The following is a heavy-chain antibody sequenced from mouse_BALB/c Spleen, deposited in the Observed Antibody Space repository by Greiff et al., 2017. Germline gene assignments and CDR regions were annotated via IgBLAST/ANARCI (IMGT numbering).Heavy chain of an antibody. V-gene: IGHV5-6-4*01. D-gene: IGHD1-1*01. J-gene: IGHJ2*01. CDR3: TRDDYYGKEDYFDY. Sequence: EVQGVESGGGLVKPGGSLKLSCAASGFTFSSYTMSWVRQTPEKRLEWVATISSGGSYTYYPDSVKGRFTISRDNAKNTLYLQMSSLKSEDTAMYYCTRDDYYGKEDYFDYWGQGTTLTVSS. CDR2: ISSGGSYT. CDR1: GFTFSSYT.